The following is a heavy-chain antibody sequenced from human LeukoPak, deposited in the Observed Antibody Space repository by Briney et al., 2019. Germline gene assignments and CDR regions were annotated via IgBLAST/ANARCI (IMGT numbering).Heavy chain of an antibody. Sequence: RASVKVSRKASGYTFPSYFMHWVRQAPGQGLEWMGIINPTGGSTTYAQKFQGRVTMTRDTSTSTVYMELSSLRSDDTAVYYCARTAARRFDYWGQGTLVTVSS. CDR2: INPTGGST. D-gene: IGHD6-6*01. J-gene: IGHJ4*02. V-gene: IGHV1-46*01. CDR3: ARTAARRFDY. CDR1: GYTFPSYF.